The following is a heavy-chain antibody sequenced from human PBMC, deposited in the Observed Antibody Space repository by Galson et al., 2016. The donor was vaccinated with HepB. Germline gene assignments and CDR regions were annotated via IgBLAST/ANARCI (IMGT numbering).Heavy chain of an antibody. Sequence: TLSLTCSVSGGSISVGIYYWTWIRQHPGKGLEWIGYIYYSGSTYYNPSLKSRVTISRDTSKNQFSLELSSVTAADTAFYYCERGAGVDYYHHYMDVWGKGTTVTVSS. D-gene: IGHD2-21*01. CDR1: GGSISVGIYY. CDR3: ERGAGVDYYHHYMDV. V-gene: IGHV4-31*03. CDR2: IYYSGST. J-gene: IGHJ6*03.